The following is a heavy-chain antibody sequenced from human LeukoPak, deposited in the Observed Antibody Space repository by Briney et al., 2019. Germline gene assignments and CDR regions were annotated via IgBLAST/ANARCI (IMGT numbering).Heavy chain of an antibody. CDR1: GFTFSSYW. J-gene: IGHJ4*02. Sequence: GGSLRLSCAASGFTFSSYWMNWVRQAPGKGLEWVANIKQDGSEKYYVDSVKGRFTISRDNAKSSLYLQMNSLRVEDTAVYYCATSRTLDHWGQGTLVTVSS. CDR2: IKQDGSEK. CDR3: ATSRTLDH. V-gene: IGHV3-7*05.